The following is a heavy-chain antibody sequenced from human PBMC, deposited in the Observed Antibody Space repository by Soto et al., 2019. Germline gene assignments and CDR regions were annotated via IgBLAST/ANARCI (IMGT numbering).Heavy chain of an antibody. CDR2: ISAYNGNT. Sequence: ASVKVSCKASGYTFTSYGIGWVRQAPGQGLEWMGWISAYNGNTNYAQKLQGRVTMTTDTSTSTAYMELRSLRSDDTAVYYCARDHRYSSGWTEYYYYYYGMDVWGQGTTVTVSS. CDR1: GYTFTSYG. J-gene: IGHJ6*02. V-gene: IGHV1-18*01. CDR3: ARDHRYSSGWTEYYYYYYGMDV. D-gene: IGHD6-19*01.